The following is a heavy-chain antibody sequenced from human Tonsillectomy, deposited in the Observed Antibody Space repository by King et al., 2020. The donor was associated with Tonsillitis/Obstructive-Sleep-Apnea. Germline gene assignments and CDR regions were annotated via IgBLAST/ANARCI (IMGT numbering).Heavy chain of an antibody. CDR2: IYPGDSDT. CDR1: GYSFTSYW. V-gene: IGHV5-51*01. CDR3: ALQYNNWNYADQYNWFDP. J-gene: IGHJ5*02. D-gene: IGHD1-7*01. Sequence: VQLVESGAEVKKPGESLKISCTGSGYSFTSYWIGWVRQMPGKGLEWMGIIYPGDSDTRYSPSFQGQVTISADKSISTAYLQWSSLKASDTAMYYCALQYNNWNYADQYNWFDPWGQGTLVTVSS.